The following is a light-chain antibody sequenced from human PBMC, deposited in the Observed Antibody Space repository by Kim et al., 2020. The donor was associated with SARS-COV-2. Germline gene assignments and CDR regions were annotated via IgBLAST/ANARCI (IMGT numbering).Light chain of an antibody. V-gene: IGKV3-20*01. CDR2: DAS. CDR3: QQYGTSPIT. J-gene: IGKJ5*01. Sequence: EIVFTQSPGTVSLSPGERATLSCRGSQSISSSSLAWYQHKPGQAPRLLIYDASSRATGIPDRFSGSGSGTDFTLSISRLEPEDFAVYFCQQYGTSPITFGQGTRLEIK. CDR1: QSISSSS.